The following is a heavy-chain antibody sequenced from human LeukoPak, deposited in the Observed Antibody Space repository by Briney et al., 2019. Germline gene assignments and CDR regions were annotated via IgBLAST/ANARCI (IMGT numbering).Heavy chain of an antibody. Sequence: GGSLRLSCAASGFTFDDYGMSWVRQAPGKGLEWVSGINWNGGSTGYADSVKGRFTISRDNAKNSLYLQMNSLRAEDTALYYCARDFKDSSSWYLVYWGQGTLVTVSS. CDR2: INWNGGST. CDR3: ARDFKDSSSWYLVY. J-gene: IGHJ4*02. V-gene: IGHV3-20*04. CDR1: GFTFDDYG. D-gene: IGHD6-13*01.